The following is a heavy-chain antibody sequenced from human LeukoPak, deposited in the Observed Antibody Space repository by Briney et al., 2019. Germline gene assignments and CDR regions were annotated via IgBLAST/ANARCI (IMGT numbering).Heavy chain of an antibody. D-gene: IGHD2-2*02. CDR1: GGTFSSYT. J-gene: IGHJ5*02. V-gene: IGHV1-69*02. Sequence: SVKVSCKASGGTFSSYTISWVRQAPGQGLEWMGRIIPILGIANYAQKFQGRVTITADESTSTAYMELSSLRSEDTAVYYCADERGCSSTSCYTDDNWFDPWGQGTLVTVSS. CDR3: ADERGCSSTSCYTDDNWFDP. CDR2: IIPILGIA.